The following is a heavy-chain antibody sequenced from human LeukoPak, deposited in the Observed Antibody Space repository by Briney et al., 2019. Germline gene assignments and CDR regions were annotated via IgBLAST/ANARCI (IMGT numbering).Heavy chain of an antibody. V-gene: IGHV1-46*01. CDR2: INPSGGST. CDR1: GYTFTSYY. D-gene: IGHD3-3*01. Sequence: ASVTVSCKASGYTFTSYYMHWVRQAPGQGLEWMGIINPSGGSTSYAQKFQGRVTMTTDTSTSTAYMELRSLRSDDTAVYYCARTLGIFGVVIAPYFDYWGQGTLVTVSS. CDR3: ARTLGIFGVVIAPYFDY. J-gene: IGHJ4*02.